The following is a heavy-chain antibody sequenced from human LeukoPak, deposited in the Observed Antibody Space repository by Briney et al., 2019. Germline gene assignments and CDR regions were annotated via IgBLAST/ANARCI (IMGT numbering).Heavy chain of an antibody. J-gene: IGHJ4*02. D-gene: IGHD3-22*01. CDR2: IYYSGST. Sequence: PSETLSLTCTVSGGSISSYYWSWIRQPPGKGLEWIVYIYYSGSTNYNPSLKSRVTISVETSKNQFSLKLSYVTAADTAVYYCARVTGYMIEDYFDYWGQGTLVTVSS. CDR1: GGSISSYY. V-gene: IGHV4-59*01. CDR3: ARVTGYMIEDYFDY.